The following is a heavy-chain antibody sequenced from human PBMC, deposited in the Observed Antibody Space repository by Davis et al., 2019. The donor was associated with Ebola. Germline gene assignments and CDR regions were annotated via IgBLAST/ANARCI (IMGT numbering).Heavy chain of an antibody. CDR3: ARGITMVRGGWFDP. Sequence: AASVKVSCKASGYTFTSYGISWVRQAPGQGLEWMGWINPHNGNTNYAQNVQGRVTMTTDTSTSTAYMELRSLRSDDTAVYYCARGITMVRGGWFDPWGQGTLVTVSS. D-gene: IGHD3-10*01. J-gene: IGHJ5*02. CDR2: INPHNGNT. CDR1: GYTFTSYG. V-gene: IGHV1-18*01.